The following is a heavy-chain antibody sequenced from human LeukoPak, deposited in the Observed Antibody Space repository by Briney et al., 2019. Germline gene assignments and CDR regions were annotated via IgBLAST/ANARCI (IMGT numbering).Heavy chain of an antibody. J-gene: IGHJ4*02. CDR2: INHSGST. Sequence: SETLSLTCAVYGGSFSGYYWSWIRQPPGKGLEWIGEINHSGSTNYNPSLKSRVIMSVDTSKNQFSLNVTSVTAADTAVYYCARTGGYASGTYYPFDYWGQGNLVTVSA. CDR3: ARTGGYASGTYYPFDY. V-gene: IGHV4-34*01. D-gene: IGHD3-10*01. CDR1: GGSFSGYY.